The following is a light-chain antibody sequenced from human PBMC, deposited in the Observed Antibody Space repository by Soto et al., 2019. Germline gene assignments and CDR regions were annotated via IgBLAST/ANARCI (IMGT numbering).Light chain of an antibody. CDR3: LQDFNSPLT. V-gene: IGKV1-6*01. CDR1: DDIINS. Sequence: IQVTQSPSSLSASVGDRVPITCQASDDIINSLNWYQQKTGKAPKILIYAASTLQTGVPSRFSGSGSGTDFTLTISRLQPEDFSTYYCLQDFNSPLTFGGGTKVDIK. CDR2: AAS. J-gene: IGKJ4*01.